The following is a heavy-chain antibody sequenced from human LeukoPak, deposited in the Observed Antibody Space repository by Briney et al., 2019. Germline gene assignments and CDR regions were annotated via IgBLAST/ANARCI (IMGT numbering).Heavy chain of an antibody. D-gene: IGHD5-18*01. Sequence: SETLSLTCAVYGGSFSGYYWSWIRQPPGKGLEWIGEINHSGSTNYNPSLKSRVTISVDTSKNQFSLKLSSVTAADTAVYYCARHEGEAAMVFDYWGQGTLVTVSS. CDR3: ARHEGEAAMVFDY. V-gene: IGHV4-34*01. J-gene: IGHJ4*02. CDR1: GGSFSGYY. CDR2: INHSGST.